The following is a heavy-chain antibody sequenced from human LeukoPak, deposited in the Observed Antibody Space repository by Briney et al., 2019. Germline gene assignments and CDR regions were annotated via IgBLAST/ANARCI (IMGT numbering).Heavy chain of an antibody. D-gene: IGHD1-1*01. J-gene: IGHJ4*02. V-gene: IGHV1-18*01. CDR2: ISAYNGNT. CDR1: GYTLIELS. Sequence: ASVKVSCKVSGYTLIELSMHWVRQAPGQGLEWMGWISAYNGNTNYAQKLQGRVTMTTDTSTSTAYMELRSLRSDDTAVYYCARRANWKSDYWGQGTLVTVSS. CDR3: ARRANWKSDY.